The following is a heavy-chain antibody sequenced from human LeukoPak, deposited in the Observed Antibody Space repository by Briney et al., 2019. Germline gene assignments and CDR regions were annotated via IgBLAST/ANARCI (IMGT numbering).Heavy chain of an antibody. Sequence: SATLSLTCTVSGDSLSTYYWSWIRQPAGKGLEWIGRIYSSGSTNYNPSLKSRVTMSVDTSKNQFSLRLSSVTAADTAVYYCARCSGNGYDYSWLDPWGQGTLVTVSS. CDR2: IYSSGST. CDR1: GDSLSTYY. J-gene: IGHJ5*02. D-gene: IGHD5-12*01. CDR3: ARCSGNGYDYSWLDP. V-gene: IGHV4-4*07.